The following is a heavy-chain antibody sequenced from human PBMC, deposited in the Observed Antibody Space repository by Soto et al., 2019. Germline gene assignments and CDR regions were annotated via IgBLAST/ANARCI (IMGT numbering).Heavy chain of an antibody. J-gene: IGHJ5*02. D-gene: IGHD6-6*01. CDR2: SDWDDDK. CDR1: GFSLSTSGMC. Sequence: PTLVNPTQTLTLPCTFSGFSLSTSGMCVSWIRQPPGKALEWLALSDWDDDKYYSTSLKTRLTISKDTSKNQVVLTMTNMDPVDTATYYCARLIAARPWFDPWGQGTLVTVSS. V-gene: IGHV2-70*01. CDR3: ARLIAARPWFDP.